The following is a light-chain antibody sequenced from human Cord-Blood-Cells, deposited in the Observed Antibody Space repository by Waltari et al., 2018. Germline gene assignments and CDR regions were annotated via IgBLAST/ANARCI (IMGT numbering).Light chain of an antibody. V-gene: IGLV2-11*01. Sequence: QSALTQPRAVSGSRGQSVTISCTGTSSDVGGYNYVSWYQQHPDKAPKLMIYEVSKRPSGVPDRFSGSKSGNTASLTISGLQAEDEADYYCCSYAGSYTYVFGTGTKVTVL. CDR1: SSDVGGYNY. J-gene: IGLJ1*01. CDR3: CSYAGSYTYV. CDR2: EVS.